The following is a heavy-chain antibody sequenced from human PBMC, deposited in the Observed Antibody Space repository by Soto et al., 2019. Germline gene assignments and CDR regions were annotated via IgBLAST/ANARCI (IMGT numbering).Heavy chain of an antibody. V-gene: IGHV4-4*02. D-gene: IGHD1-26*01. J-gene: IGHJ4*02. CDR2: IYHSGTS. Sequence: QVQLQESGPGLVKPSGTLSLTCAVSGGSIITDNWWTWVRQPPGKGLEWIGEIYHSGTSNYIPSLKSRVSISVDKSKNHFSLNLNSVTAADTAVYYCARGPSLGAHLDYWGQGTLVTVSS. CDR3: ARGPSLGAHLDY. CDR1: GGSIITDNW.